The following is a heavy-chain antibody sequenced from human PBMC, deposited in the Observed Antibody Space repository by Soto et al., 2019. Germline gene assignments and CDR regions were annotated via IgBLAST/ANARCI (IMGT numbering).Heavy chain of an antibody. V-gene: IGHV3-48*01. CDR3: ARDRGVSEQLVTNYFDY. CDR2: ISSSSSTI. J-gene: IGHJ4*02. D-gene: IGHD6-13*01. Sequence: SGGSLRLSCAASGFTFSSYSMNWVRQAPGKGLEWVSYISSSSSTIYYADSVKGRFTISRDNAKNSLYLQMNSLRAEDTAVYYCARDRGVSEQLVTNYFDYWGQGTLVTVSS. CDR1: GFTFSSYS.